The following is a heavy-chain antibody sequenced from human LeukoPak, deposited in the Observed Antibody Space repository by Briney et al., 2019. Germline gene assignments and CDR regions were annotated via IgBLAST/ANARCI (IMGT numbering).Heavy chain of an antibody. Sequence: GRSLRLSCAASGFTFSSYAMHWVRQAPGKGLEWVAVISYDGSNKYYADSVKGRFTISRDNSKNTLYLQMNSLRAEDTAVYYCARVHRPYYYYGMDVWGKGTTVTVS. J-gene: IGHJ6*04. V-gene: IGHV3-30*04. CDR1: GFTFSSYA. CDR3: ARVHRPYYYYGMDV. CDR2: ISYDGSNK.